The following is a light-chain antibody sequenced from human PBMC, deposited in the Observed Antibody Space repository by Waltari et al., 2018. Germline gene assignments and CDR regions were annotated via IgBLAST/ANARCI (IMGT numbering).Light chain of an antibody. Sequence: QSGLTQPASVSGSPGQSITISCTGTSSDVGNYNLVSWYQQYPGKAPKLMVYAVTTRTSWVSDRFSGSKSGNTASLTSYGLQSEDEADYYCCSYAGLGIYVFGTGTKVTVL. J-gene: IGLJ1*01. CDR2: AVT. CDR3: CSYAGLGIYV. CDR1: SSDVGNYNL. V-gene: IGLV2-23*02.